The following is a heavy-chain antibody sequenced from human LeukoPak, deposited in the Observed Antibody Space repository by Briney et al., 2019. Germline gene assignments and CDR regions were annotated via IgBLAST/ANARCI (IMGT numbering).Heavy chain of an antibody. CDR2: IIPILGIA. J-gene: IGHJ6*02. D-gene: IGHD3-10*01. V-gene: IGHV1-69*04. CDR3: ARGYYGSGSYSPPTFYYGMDV. Sequence: SVKVSCKASGYTFTSYGISWVRQAPGQGLEWMGRIIPILGIANYAQKFQGRVTITADKSTSTAYMELSSLRSEDTAVYYCARGYYGSGSYSPPTFYYGMDVWGQGTTVTVSS. CDR1: GYTFTSYG.